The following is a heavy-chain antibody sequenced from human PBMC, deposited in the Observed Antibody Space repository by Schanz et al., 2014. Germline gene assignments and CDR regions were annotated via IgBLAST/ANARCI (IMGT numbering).Heavy chain of an antibody. CDR2: FIPILGLA. CDR3: ARDRLECGAECYSVEVFEI. V-gene: IGHV1-69*08. J-gene: IGHJ4*02. CDR1: RSTFSSYT. Sequence: QVQLVQSGAEVKKPGSSVKVPCKASRSTFSSYTISWVRQARGQGLEWVGRFIPILGLAKYEQKFQDKVTITADTSTTTAYMELSGLRSEDTAVYYCARDRLECGAECYSVEVFEIWGQGTLVIVSS. D-gene: IGHD2-21*01.